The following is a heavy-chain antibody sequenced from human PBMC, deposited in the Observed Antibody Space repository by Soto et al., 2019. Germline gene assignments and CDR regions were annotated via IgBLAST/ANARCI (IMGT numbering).Heavy chain of an antibody. CDR1: GFTFSNYA. J-gene: IGHJ4*02. V-gene: IGHV3-23*01. CDR3: AKAGCSGGTCYLYYFAS. CDR2: ISGRGGNT. D-gene: IGHD2-15*01. Sequence: GGSLRLSCAASGFTFSNYAMSWVRQAPGKGLEWVSTISGRGGNTYYADSVKGRFTISRDNSRNTLYLQMDSLRVEDSAVYSCAKAGCSGGTCYLYYFASWGQEALATSPQ.